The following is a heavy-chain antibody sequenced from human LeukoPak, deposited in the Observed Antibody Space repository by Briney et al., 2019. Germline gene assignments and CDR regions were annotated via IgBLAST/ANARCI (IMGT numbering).Heavy chain of an antibody. CDR1: GGSMSSYY. Sequence: SETLSLTCTVSGGSMSSYYWSWLRQPPGKGLVWFGYIYYSGSTNYNPSLKSRVTISVDTSKNQFSLKLSSVTAADTAVYYCARGVRYFDYWGQGTLVTVSS. CDR2: IYYSGST. D-gene: IGHD2-2*01. CDR3: ARGVRYFDY. J-gene: IGHJ4*02. V-gene: IGHV4-59*01.